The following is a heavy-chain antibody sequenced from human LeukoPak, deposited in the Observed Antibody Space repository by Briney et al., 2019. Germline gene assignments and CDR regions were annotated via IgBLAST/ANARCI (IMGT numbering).Heavy chain of an antibody. V-gene: IGHV4-34*01. CDR2: INHSGST. Sequence: PSETLSLTCAVYGGSFSGYYWSWIRQPPGKGLEWIGEINHSGSTNYNPSLKSRVTISVDTSKNQFSLKLSSVTAADTAVYYCARPLTTVTTGRAFDIWGQGTMVTVSS. D-gene: IGHD4-17*01. CDR3: ARPLTTVTTGRAFDI. CDR1: GGSFSGYY. J-gene: IGHJ3*02.